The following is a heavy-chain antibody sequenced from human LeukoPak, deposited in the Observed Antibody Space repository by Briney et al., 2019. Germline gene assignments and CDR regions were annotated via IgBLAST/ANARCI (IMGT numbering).Heavy chain of an antibody. Sequence: SETLSLTCTVSGASINSHYWSWIRQPAGKGLEWIGRIYISGSTNYNPSLQSRVTMSVDTSKTQFSLKLSSVTAAATALYNCARALNPLPGTYYFDNWGQGNLVTVSS. CDR2: IYISGST. CDR1: GASINSHY. J-gene: IGHJ4*02. V-gene: IGHV4-4*07. D-gene: IGHD2-15*01. CDR3: ARALNPLPGTYYFDN.